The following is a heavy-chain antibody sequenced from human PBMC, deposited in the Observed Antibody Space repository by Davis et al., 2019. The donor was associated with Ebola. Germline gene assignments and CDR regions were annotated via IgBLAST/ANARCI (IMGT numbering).Heavy chain of an antibody. V-gene: IGHV4-59*01. CDR3: ARQSVVYYYYGMDV. Sequence: MPGGSLRLSCTVSGGSISSYYWSWIRQPPGKGLEWIGYIYYSGSTNYNPSLKSRVTISVDTSKNQFSLKLSSVTAADTAVYYCARQSVVYYYYGMDVWGQGTTVTVSS. CDR2: IYYSGST. CDR1: GGSISSYY. D-gene: IGHD2-15*01. J-gene: IGHJ6*02.